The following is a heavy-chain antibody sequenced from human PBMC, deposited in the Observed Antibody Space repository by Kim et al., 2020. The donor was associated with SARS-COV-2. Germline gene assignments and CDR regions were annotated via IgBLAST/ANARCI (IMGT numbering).Heavy chain of an antibody. CDR2: IDYTGTT. J-gene: IGHJ5*02. CDR3: ARPYRRRGGAAWFDT. V-gene: IGHV4-39*01. D-gene: IGHD1-1*01. CDR1: GGSISNVYFY. Sequence: SETLSLTCAVFGGSISNVYFYWGWIRQPPGKGLEWVGNIDYTGTTYYNPSLKSRVSMSVDSSNNQFSLRLTSLTAADTAVYYCARPYRRRGGAAWFDTWGQGTLVTVSS.